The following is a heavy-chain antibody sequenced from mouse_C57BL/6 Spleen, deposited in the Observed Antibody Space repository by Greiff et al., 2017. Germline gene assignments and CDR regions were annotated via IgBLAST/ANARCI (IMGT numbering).Heavy chain of an antibody. CDR3: ARSHPSYLDY. CDR2: INPSSGGT. CDR1: GYTFTDYY. V-gene: IGHV1-26*01. Sequence: EVQLQQSGPELVKPGASVKISCKASGYTFTDYYMHWVKQSPGKSLEWIGDINPSSGGTSYNEKFKGKATLTVDKSSSTAYMELRNLTSEDSAVYYCARSHPSYLDYWGQGTTLTVSS. J-gene: IGHJ2*01.